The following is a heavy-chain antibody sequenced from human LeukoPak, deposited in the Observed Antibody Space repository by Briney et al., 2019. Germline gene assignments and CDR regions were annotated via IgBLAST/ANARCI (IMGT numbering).Heavy chain of an antibody. CDR1: GGSFSGYY. CDR3: AREGRKGVSSKAARRPSGSGWHGRSDAFDI. V-gene: IGHV4-34*01. J-gene: IGHJ3*02. Sequence: SETLSLTCAVYGGSFSGYYWSWIRQPPGKGLEWIGEINHSGSTNYNPSLKSRVTISVDTSKNQFSLKLSSVTAADTAVYYCAREGRKGVSSKAARRPSGSGWHGRSDAFDIWGQGTMVTVSS. CDR2: INHSGST. D-gene: IGHD6-6*01.